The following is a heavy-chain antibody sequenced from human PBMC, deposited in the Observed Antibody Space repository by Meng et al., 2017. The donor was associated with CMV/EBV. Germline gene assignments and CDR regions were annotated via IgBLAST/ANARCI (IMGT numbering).Heavy chain of an antibody. CDR1: GGTFSSYA. CDR2: IIPIFGTA. D-gene: IGHD3-10*01. V-gene: IGHV1-69*05. J-gene: IGHJ6*02. Sequence: SVKVSCKASGGTFSSYAISWVRQAPGQGLEWMGGIIPIFGTANYAQKFQGRVTITTDESTSTAYMELSSLRSEDTAVYYCAAEYVYYYGSGSYYNPLYYYYGMDVWGQGTTVTVSS. CDR3: AAEYVYYYGSGSYYNPLYYYYGMDV.